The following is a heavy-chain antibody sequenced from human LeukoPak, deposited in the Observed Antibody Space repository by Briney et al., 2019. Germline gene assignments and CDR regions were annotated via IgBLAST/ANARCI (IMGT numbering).Heavy chain of an antibody. J-gene: IGHJ6*03. CDR2: IYTSGST. D-gene: IGHD6-6*01. CDR1: GGSISSGSYY. CDR3: ARARIAARPYYYYYMDV. Sequence: SETLSLTCIVSGGSISSGSYYWSWIRQPAGRGLEWIGRIYTSGSTNYNPSLKSRVTMSVDTSKNQFSLKLSSVTAADTAVYYCARARIAARPYYYYYMDVWGKGTTVTVSS. V-gene: IGHV4-61*02.